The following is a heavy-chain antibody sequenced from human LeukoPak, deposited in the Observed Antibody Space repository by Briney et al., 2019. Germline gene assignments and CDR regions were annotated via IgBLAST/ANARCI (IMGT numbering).Heavy chain of an antibody. Sequence: SETPSLTCAVYGGSFSGYYWSWIRQPPGKGLEWIGEINHSGSTNYNPSLKSRVTISVDTSKNQFSLKLSSVTAADTAVYYCARLYYDFWSGYYPFDYWGQGTLVTVSS. V-gene: IGHV4-34*01. J-gene: IGHJ4*02. CDR3: ARLYYDFWSGYYPFDY. D-gene: IGHD3-3*01. CDR1: GGSFSGYY. CDR2: INHSGST.